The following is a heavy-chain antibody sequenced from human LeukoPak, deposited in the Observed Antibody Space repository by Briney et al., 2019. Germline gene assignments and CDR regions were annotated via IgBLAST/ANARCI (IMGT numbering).Heavy chain of an antibody. V-gene: IGHV4-61*08. CDR1: GGSISSGDYY. CDR2: IYYSGST. CDR3: ARIWFGPPNLYYFDY. J-gene: IGHJ4*02. Sequence: SETLSLTCTVSGGSISSGDYYWSWIRQPPGKGLEWIGYIYYSGSTNYNPSLKSRVTISVDTSKNQFSLKLSSVTAADTAVYYCARIWFGPPNLYYFDYWGQGTLVTVSS. D-gene: IGHD3-10*01.